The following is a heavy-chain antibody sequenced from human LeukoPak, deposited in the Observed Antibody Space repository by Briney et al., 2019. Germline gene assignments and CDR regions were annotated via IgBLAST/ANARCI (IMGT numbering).Heavy chain of an antibody. J-gene: IGHJ6*03. CDR1: GFTFSNYA. Sequence: NPGGSLRLSCVASGFTFSNYAMSWIRQPPGKGLEWIGYIYYSGSTNYNPSLKSRVTISVDTSKNQFSLKLSSVTAADTAVYYCARVNYDSSGYYSGYYYYMDVWGKGTTVTVSS. D-gene: IGHD3-22*01. CDR3: ARVNYDSSGYYSGYYYYMDV. V-gene: IGHV4-59*01. CDR2: IYYSGST.